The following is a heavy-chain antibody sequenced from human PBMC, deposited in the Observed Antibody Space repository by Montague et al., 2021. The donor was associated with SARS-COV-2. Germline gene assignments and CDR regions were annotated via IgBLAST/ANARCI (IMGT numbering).Heavy chain of an antibody. V-gene: IGHV4-34*01. CDR2: INHSGST. J-gene: IGHJ5*02. Sequence: SETLSLTCAVYGGSFSNYYWSWIRQPPGKGLEWIREINHSGSTNYNPSLKSRVTISVDTSKNQFSLKLSSVTAADTAVYYCARGGTVTTFLAPKRTRRYNWFDPWGQGTLVTVSS. CDR1: GGSFSNYY. CDR3: ARGGTVTTFLAPKRTRRYNWFDP. D-gene: IGHD4-17*01.